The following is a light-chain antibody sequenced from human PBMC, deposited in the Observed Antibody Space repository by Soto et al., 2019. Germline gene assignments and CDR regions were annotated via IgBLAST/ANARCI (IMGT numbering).Light chain of an antibody. J-gene: IGLJ3*02. V-gene: IGLV7-43*01. CDR3: LLFYGDAWV. CDR2: STS. Sequence: VVTPEPSLTVSPGGTVTLTCASSTGAVTSGYYPNWFQQKAGQAPRVLIYSTSNKHSWTPARFSGSLLGGKAALTLSGVQPEDEAEYYCLLFYGDAWVFGGGTKLTVL. CDR1: TGAVTSGYY.